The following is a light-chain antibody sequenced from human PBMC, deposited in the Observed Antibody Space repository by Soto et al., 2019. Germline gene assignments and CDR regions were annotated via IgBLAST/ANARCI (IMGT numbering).Light chain of an antibody. V-gene: IGLV2-8*01. CDR2: EVS. J-gene: IGLJ3*02. CDR1: SSDVGGYNY. CDR3: SSYAGSNRV. Sequence: QSALTQPPSASGSPGQSVTISCTGTSSDVGGYNYVSWYQQHPGKAPKLMIYEVSKRPSGVPDRFSGSKSGNTASLTGSGLQAEDEADYYGSSYAGSNRVFGGGTKVTVL.